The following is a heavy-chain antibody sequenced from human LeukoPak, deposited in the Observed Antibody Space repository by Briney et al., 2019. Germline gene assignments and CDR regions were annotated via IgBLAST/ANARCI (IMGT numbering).Heavy chain of an antibody. Sequence: SETLSLTCTVSGGSISSGSYYWSWIRQPAGKGLEWFGRIYTSGRTNYNPSLKSRVTISVDTSKHQFSLKLSSVTAADTAVYYCAREPSYYDILTGYYGYDAFDIWGQGTMVTVSS. J-gene: IGHJ3*02. CDR2: IYTSGRT. CDR3: AREPSYYDILTGYYGYDAFDI. V-gene: IGHV4-61*02. D-gene: IGHD3-9*01. CDR1: GGSISSGSYY.